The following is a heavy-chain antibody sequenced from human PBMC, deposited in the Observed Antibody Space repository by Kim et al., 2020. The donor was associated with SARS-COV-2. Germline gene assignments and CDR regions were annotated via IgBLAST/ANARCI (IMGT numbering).Heavy chain of an antibody. CDR3: ARGRARVGGMDV. Sequence: GGSLRLSCAASGFTFSSYWMHWVRQAPGKGLVWVSRINSDGSSTSYADSVKGRFTISRDNAKNTLYLQMNSLRAEDTAVYYCARGRARVGGMDVWGQGTTVTVS. CDR1: GFTFSSYW. V-gene: IGHV3-74*01. D-gene: IGHD1-26*01. J-gene: IGHJ6*02. CDR2: INSDGSST.